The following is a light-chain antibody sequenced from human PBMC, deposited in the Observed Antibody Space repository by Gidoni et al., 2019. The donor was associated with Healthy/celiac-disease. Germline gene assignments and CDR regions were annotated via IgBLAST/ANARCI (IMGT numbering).Light chain of an antibody. V-gene: IGLV3-19*01. CDR1: SLRSYY. CDR2: GKN. Sequence: SSELTQYPAVSVALGQTVRITCQGDSLRSYYASWYQQKPGQAPVLVIYGKNNRTSGIPDRFSGSSSGNTASLNITGAQAEDEADYYCNSRDSSGNHLVFGGGTKLTVL. CDR3: NSRDSSGNHLV. J-gene: IGLJ2*01.